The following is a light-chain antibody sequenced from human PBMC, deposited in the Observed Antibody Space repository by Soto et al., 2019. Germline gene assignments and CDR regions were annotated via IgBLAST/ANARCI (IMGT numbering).Light chain of an antibody. V-gene: IGKV3-11*01. CDR2: DAS. Sequence: EIVLTQSPGTLSLSPGERATLSCRASQSVSSYLAWYQQKPGQAPRLLIYDASTGATGISARFSGSGSGTDFTLTISSLEPEDFEVYYCQQRSNWPVTFGQGTKVEVK. J-gene: IGKJ1*01. CDR1: QSVSSY. CDR3: QQRSNWPVT.